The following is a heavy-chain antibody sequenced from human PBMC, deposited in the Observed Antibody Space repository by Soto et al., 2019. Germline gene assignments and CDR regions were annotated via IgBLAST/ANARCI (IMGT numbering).Heavy chain of an antibody. Sequence: PVGSLRLSCAASGFTFDDYAMHWVRQAPGKGLEWVSGISWNSGSIGYADSVKGRFTISRDNAKNSLYLQMNSLRAEDTALYYCAKAPYYGGNNFDYWGQGTLVTVSS. CDR3: AKAPYYGGNNFDY. V-gene: IGHV3-9*01. CDR2: ISWNSGSI. CDR1: GFTFDDYA. D-gene: IGHD4-17*01. J-gene: IGHJ4*02.